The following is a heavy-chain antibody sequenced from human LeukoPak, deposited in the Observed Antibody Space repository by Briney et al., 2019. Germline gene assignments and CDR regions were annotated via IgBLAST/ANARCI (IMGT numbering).Heavy chain of an antibody. CDR1: GFTFSSYG. J-gene: IGHJ4*02. V-gene: IGHV3-33*01. D-gene: IGHD3-22*01. Sequence: LTGGSLRLSCAASGFTFSSYGMHWVRQAPGKGLEWVAVIWYDGSNKFYADSVKGRFTISRDNSKNTLYLQMNSLRAEDTAVYYCARDRHDSSGYIDYWGQGTLVTVSS. CDR2: IWYDGSNK. CDR3: ARDRHDSSGYIDY.